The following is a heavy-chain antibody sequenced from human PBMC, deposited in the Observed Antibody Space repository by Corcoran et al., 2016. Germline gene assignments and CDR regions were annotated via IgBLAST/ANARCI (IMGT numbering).Heavy chain of an antibody. D-gene: IGHD3-10*01. Sequence: EVQLVQSGAEVKKPGESLKISCKGSGYSFTSYWIGWVRQMPGKGLEWMGIIYPGDSDTRYSPSFQGLVTIPADKSISTAYLQWSSLKASATAMYYCARTDYYVSGSYFGTYYYYGMDVWGQGTTVTVSS. J-gene: IGHJ6*02. CDR3: ARTDYYVSGSYFGTYYYYGMDV. CDR2: IYPGDSDT. CDR1: GYSFTSYW. V-gene: IGHV5-51*01.